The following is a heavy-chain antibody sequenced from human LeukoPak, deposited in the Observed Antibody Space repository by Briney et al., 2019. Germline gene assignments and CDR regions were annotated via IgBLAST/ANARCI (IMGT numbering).Heavy chain of an antibody. Sequence: SETLSLTCTVSGGSISSSSYYWGWIRQPPGKGLEWIGTIYYSGITNYNPSLKSRVSISIDTPKNHFSLNLTSVTAADTAVYYCAKNGYVNWFDPWGQGTLVTVSS. J-gene: IGHJ5*02. D-gene: IGHD2-2*01. CDR2: IYYSGIT. V-gene: IGHV4-39*07. CDR1: GGSISSSSYY. CDR3: AKNGYVNWFDP.